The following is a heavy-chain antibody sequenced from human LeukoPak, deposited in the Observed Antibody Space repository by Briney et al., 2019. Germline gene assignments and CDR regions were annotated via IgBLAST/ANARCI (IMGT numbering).Heavy chain of an antibody. J-gene: IGHJ4*02. CDR1: GFTFSSYS. CDR3: ARTATNTGEFDY. Sequence: PGGSLRLSCAASGFTFSSYSMNWVRQAPGKGLECVSSISSSSSSIYYADSVKGRFTISRDDAKNSLYLQMNSLRAEDTAVYNCARTATNTGEFDYWGQGPLVTVSS. CDR2: ISSSSSSI. V-gene: IGHV3-21*01. D-gene: IGHD4-11*01.